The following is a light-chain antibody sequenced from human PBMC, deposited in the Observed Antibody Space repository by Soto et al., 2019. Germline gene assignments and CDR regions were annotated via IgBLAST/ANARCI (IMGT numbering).Light chain of an antibody. CDR2: DVG. Sequence: QSVLTQPPSVSGSPGQSVTISCTGTTSDVGSYNRVSWYQQTPGTAPKLIIYDVGSRPSGVPDRFSGSKSGNTASLTISGLQAEDEADYYCDSYTASSTYVFGTGTKVNLL. V-gene: IGLV2-18*02. CDR1: TSDVGSYNR. CDR3: DSYTASSTYV. J-gene: IGLJ1*01.